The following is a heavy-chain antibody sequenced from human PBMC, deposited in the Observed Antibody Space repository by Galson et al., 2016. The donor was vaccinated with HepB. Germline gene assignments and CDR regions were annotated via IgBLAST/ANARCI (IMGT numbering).Heavy chain of an antibody. CDR1: GGSITSSSYY. D-gene: IGHD1-14*01. CDR2: IYYSGST. V-gene: IGHV4-39*01. Sequence: ETLSLTCTVSGGSITSSSYYWGWIRQPPGKGLEWIGTIYYSGSTYYNPSLKSRVTISVDTSKNHFALRLSYVTAADTAVYYCARHGTRSTGLYYHGMDVWGRGTTVTVSS. J-gene: IGHJ6*02. CDR3: ARHGTRSTGLYYHGMDV.